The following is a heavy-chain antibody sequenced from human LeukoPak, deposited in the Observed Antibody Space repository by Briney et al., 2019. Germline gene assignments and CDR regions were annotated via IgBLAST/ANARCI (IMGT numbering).Heavy chain of an antibody. D-gene: IGHD6-6*01. Sequence: ASVKVSCKASGYTFTSYYMHWVRQAPGQGLEWMGIINPSGGSTSYAQKFQGRVTMTRDTSTSTVYMELTSLRSEDTAVCYCARDRGSSSSPNSWVREVFDYWGQGTLVTVSS. V-gene: IGHV1-46*01. CDR1: GYTFTSYY. CDR2: INPSGGST. CDR3: ARDRGSSSSPNSWVREVFDY. J-gene: IGHJ4*02.